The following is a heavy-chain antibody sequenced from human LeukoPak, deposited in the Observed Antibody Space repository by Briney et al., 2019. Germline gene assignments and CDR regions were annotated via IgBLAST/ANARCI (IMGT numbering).Heavy chain of an antibody. CDR1: GFTFSSYS. CDR3: ARDAPTDYYDSSGYHDY. D-gene: IGHD3-22*01. Sequence: GGSLRLSCAASGFTFSSYSMNWVRQAPGKGLEWVSSISSSSSYIYYADSVKGRFTISRDNAKNSLYLQMNSLRAEDTALYYCARDAPTDYYDSSGYHDYWGQGTLVTVSS. CDR2: ISSSSSYI. V-gene: IGHV3-21*04. J-gene: IGHJ4*02.